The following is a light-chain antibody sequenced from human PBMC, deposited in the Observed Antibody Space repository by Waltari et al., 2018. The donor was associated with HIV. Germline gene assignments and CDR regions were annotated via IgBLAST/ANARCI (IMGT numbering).Light chain of an antibody. CDR1: QNINHY. CDR2: AAS. Sequence: DIQMTQSPSSLSASIGDRVTITCRASQNINHYLNWYQHEPGKPPKLLIYAASTLQSVVPSRFSASGFGTDFTLTISNLQPEDFATYYCQQSSDLPSTFGPGTKVDIK. CDR3: QQSSDLPST. J-gene: IGKJ3*01. V-gene: IGKV1-39*01.